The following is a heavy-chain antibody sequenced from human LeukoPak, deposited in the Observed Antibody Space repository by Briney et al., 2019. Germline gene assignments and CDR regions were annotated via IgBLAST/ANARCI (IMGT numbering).Heavy chain of an antibody. D-gene: IGHD1-14*01. Sequence: PGGSLRLPCVASGFSFSKSWMHWVRQAPGKGLLWVSRINTDGTDIKYADSVEGRFTISRDNAKNTLYLQMHTLSAEDTAVYYCARDQTQAGPTTVDYWGQGTLVTVSS. CDR1: GFSFSKSW. V-gene: IGHV3-74*03. CDR2: INTDGTDI. J-gene: IGHJ4*02. CDR3: ARDQTQAGPTTVDY.